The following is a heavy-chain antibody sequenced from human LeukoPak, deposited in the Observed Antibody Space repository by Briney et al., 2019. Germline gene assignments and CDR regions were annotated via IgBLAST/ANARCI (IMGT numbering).Heavy chain of an antibody. CDR3: ARRHPFYQYGMDV. CDR2: IGIAGDT. J-gene: IGHJ6*02. Sequence: EGSLRLSCAASGFTFSSYDMHWVRQATGKGLEWVSAIGIAGDTYYPGSVKGRFTISRENAKNSLYLQMNSLRAGDTAVYYCARRHPFYQYGMDVWGQGTTVTVSS. CDR1: GFTFSSYD. V-gene: IGHV3-13*04.